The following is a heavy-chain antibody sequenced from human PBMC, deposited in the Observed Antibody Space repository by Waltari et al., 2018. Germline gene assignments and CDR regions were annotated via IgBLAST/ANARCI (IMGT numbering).Heavy chain of an antibody. D-gene: IGHD1-26*01. J-gene: IGHJ4*02. CDR3: ARGGGSYYGSDY. Sequence: QVQLVQSGAEVKKPGSSVKVSCKPSVGPFSSYAIRWVRQAPGQGLEWMGRIIPIFGTANYAQKFQGRVTITADESTSTAYMELSSLRSEDTAVYYCARGGGSYYGSDYWGQGTLVTVSS. CDR1: VGPFSSYA. CDR2: IIPIFGTA. V-gene: IGHV1-69*15.